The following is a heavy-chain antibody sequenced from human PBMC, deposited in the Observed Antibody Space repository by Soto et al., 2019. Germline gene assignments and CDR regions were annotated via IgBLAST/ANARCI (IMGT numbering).Heavy chain of an antibody. CDR1: GGSISSYY. CDR2: IYYSGST. Sequence: PSETLSLTCTVSGGSISSYYWSWIRQPPGKGLEWIGYIYYSGSTNYNPSLKSRVTISVDTSKNQFSLKLSSVTAADTAVYYCARHSIAADAQTDFDYWGQGTLVTVSS. V-gene: IGHV4-59*08. D-gene: IGHD6-13*01. CDR3: ARHSIAADAQTDFDY. J-gene: IGHJ4*02.